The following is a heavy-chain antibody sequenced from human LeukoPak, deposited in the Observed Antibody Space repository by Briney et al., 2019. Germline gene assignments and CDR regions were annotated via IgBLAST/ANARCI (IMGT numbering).Heavy chain of an antibody. CDR2: ISAYNGNT. J-gene: IGHJ3*02. Sequence: ASVKVSCKASGYTFTSYGISWVRQAPGQGLEWMGWISAYNGNTNYAQKLQGRVTMTTDTSTSTAYMELRSLRSDDTAVYYCASPHCSGGSCYSRSDAFDIWGQGTMVTVSS. CDR3: ASPHCSGGSCYSRSDAFDI. CDR1: GYTFTSYG. D-gene: IGHD2-15*01. V-gene: IGHV1-18*01.